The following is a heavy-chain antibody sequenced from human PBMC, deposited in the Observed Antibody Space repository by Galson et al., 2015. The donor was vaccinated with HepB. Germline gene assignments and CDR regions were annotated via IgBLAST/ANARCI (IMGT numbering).Heavy chain of an antibody. CDR2: IDPSDSYT. CDR1: GYSFTSYW. Sequence: QSGAEVKKPGESLRLSCKGSGYSFTSYWISWVRQMPGKGLEWLGRIDPSDSYTNYSPSFQGHVTISADKSISTAYLQWSSLKASDTAMYYCASGRDYYDSSGYPFDYWGQGTLVTVSS. V-gene: IGHV5-10-1*01. J-gene: IGHJ4*02. D-gene: IGHD3-22*01. CDR3: ASGRDYYDSSGYPFDY.